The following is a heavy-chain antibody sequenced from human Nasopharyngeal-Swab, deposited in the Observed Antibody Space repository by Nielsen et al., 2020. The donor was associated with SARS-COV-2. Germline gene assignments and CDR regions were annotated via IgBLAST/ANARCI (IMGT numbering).Heavy chain of an antibody. CDR2: IYSGGSST. CDR1: GFTFSSYA. V-gene: IGHV3-23*03. J-gene: IGHJ4*02. Sequence: GESLKISCAASGFTFSSYAMSWVRQAPGKGLEWVSVIYSGGSSTYYADSVKGRFTISRDNSKNTLYLQMNSLRAEGTAVYYCARDKECTNGVCYPIDYWGQGTLVTVSS. D-gene: IGHD2-8*01. CDR3: ARDKECTNGVCYPIDY.